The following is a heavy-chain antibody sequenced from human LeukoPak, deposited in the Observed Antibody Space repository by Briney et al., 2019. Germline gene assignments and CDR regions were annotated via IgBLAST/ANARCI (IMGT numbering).Heavy chain of an antibody. Sequence: SGALSLTCTVSGGSINYYYWSWIRQPPGKGLEWIGYVLERGGLNYNASLRSRVTISVDTSKNQFSLKLSSVTAADTAVYYCAREGGGIYDSSGYYPGTFDYWGQGTLVTVAS. CDR3: AREGGGIYDSSGYYPGTFDY. V-gene: IGHV4-59*01. D-gene: IGHD3-22*01. CDR1: GGSINYYY. J-gene: IGHJ4*02. CDR2: VLERGGL.